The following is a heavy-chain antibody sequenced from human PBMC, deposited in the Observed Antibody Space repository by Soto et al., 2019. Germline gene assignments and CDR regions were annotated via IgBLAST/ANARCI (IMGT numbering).Heavy chain of an antibody. CDR1: GGSISSYY. D-gene: IGHD4-17*01. CDR3: ARALTVTRLFDC. J-gene: IGHJ4*02. CDR2: IYYSGST. V-gene: IGHV4-59*01. Sequence: SETLSLTCTVSGGSISSYYWSWIRQPPGQGLEWIGYIYYSGSTNYNPSLKSRVTISVDTSKNQFSLKLSSVTAADTAVYCCARALTVTRLFDCWGQGTLVTVSS.